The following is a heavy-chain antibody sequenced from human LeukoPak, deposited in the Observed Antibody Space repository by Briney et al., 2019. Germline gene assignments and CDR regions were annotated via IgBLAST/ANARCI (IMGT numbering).Heavy chain of an antibody. J-gene: IGHJ4*02. Sequence: SETLSLTCTVSGDPVSNDFYYWGWIRQPPGKGLEWVACLSHRGNTWYNPSLESRVTISVDTSKNRFSLNFNSVTAADTALYWCARHNAPRRVGFDFWGQGILVTVSS. CDR1: GDPVSNDFYY. CDR2: LSHRGNT. V-gene: IGHV4-39*01. D-gene: IGHD3-10*01. CDR3: ARHNAPRRVGFDF.